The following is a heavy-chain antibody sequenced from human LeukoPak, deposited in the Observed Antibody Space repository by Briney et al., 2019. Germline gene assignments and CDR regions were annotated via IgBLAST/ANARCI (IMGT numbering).Heavy chain of an antibody. CDR2: IYYSGST. J-gene: IGHJ4*02. CDR3: ARLSSSGWYYFDY. CDR1: GGSISSYY. V-gene: IGHV4-59*01. D-gene: IGHD6-19*01. Sequence: SETLSLTCTVSGGSISSYYWNWLRQSPGKGLEWIGYIYYSGSTTYNPSLKSRVIVSVHTSKNQFSLRLRSVTAADTGVYYCARLSSSGWYYFDYWGQGILVTVSS.